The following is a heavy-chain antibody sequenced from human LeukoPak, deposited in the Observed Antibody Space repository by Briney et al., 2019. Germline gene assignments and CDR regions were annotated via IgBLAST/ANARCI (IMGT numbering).Heavy chain of an antibody. Sequence: ASVKVSCKASGYTFTSYYMHWVRQATGQGLEWMGWMNPNSGNTGYAQKFQGRVTMTRNTSISTAYMELSSLRSEDTAVYYCARGPLRLRTTGRYYFDYWGQGTLVTVSS. J-gene: IGHJ4*02. V-gene: IGHV1-8*02. D-gene: IGHD5-12*01. CDR1: GYTFTSYY. CDR3: ARGPLRLRTTGRYYFDY. CDR2: MNPNSGNT.